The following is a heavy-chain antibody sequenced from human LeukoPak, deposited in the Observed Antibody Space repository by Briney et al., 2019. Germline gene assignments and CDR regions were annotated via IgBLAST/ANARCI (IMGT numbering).Heavy chain of an antibody. CDR2: IHSSGTA. V-gene: IGHV4-61*02. Sequence: SETPSLTCTVSGGSISSGTYYWTWIRQPAGKGLEWIGRIHSSGTANYNPSLNSRVNLLLDTSKNQFSLSLNSVTAADTAVYYCARAEDPRRYSGYDSHYYFDSWGQGTLVTVSS. J-gene: IGHJ4*02. CDR1: GGSISSGTYY. CDR3: ARAEDPRRYSGYDSHYYFDS. D-gene: IGHD5-12*01.